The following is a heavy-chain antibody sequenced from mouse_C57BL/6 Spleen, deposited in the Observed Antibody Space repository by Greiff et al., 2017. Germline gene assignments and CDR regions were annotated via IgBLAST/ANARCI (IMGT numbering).Heavy chain of an antibody. CDR2: ISYSGST. D-gene: IGHD2-5*01. Sequence: DVKLQESGPGLAKPSQTLSLTCSVTGYSITSDYWNWIRKFPGNKLEYMGYISYSGSTYYNPSLKSRISITRDTSKNQYYLQLNTVTTEHTATDYCARRSYYSNHEDCWYFDVWGTGTTVTVSS. V-gene: IGHV3-8*01. CDR3: ARRSYYSNHEDCWYFDV. CDR1: GYSITSDY. J-gene: IGHJ1*03.